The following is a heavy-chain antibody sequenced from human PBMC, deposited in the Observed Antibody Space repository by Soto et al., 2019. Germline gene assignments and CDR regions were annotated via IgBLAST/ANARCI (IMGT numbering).Heavy chain of an antibody. CDR1: RCTYIGGG. CDR2: IGSGSKSI. CDR3: PGEDIIGVRTFDY. V-gene: IGHV3-48*02. D-gene: IGHD2-2*01. J-gene: IGHJ4*02. Sequence: CQRITCAAGRCTYIGGGMICASQAQGKSLECVSYIGSGSKSIYYAESVKGRFTVSRDNARNSQYLQMNSLRDEDTAVYYCPGEDIIGVRTFDYWGQRTRVSDAS.